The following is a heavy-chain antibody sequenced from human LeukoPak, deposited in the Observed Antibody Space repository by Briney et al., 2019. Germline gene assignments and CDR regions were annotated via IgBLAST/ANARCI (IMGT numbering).Heavy chain of an antibody. CDR2: IYHSGST. CDR3: ARDRVMVRGVIITRQLDY. J-gene: IGHJ4*02. V-gene: IGHV4-4*02. D-gene: IGHD3-10*01. Sequence: SGTLSLTCGVSGGSISNTNWWSWVRQPPGKGLEWIGEIYHSGSTNYNPSLKSRVTISVDKSKNQFSLKLSSVTAADTAVYYCARDRVMVRGVIITRQLDYWGQGTLVTVSS. CDR1: GGSISNTNW.